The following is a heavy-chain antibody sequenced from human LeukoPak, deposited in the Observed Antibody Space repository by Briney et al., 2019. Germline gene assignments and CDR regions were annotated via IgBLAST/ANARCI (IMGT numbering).Heavy chain of an antibody. V-gene: IGHV3-48*02. Sequence: GGSLRLSCEASKFTFSLYNMNWVPQAPGRGLEWVSYNSSSSSTIYYADSVKGRSTVSRDNAKSSLYLQMNSLRDEDTAVYYCARDRSGGYVSYFDYWGQGTLVTVSS. CDR3: ARDRSGGYVSYFDY. CDR2: NSSSSSTI. D-gene: IGHD3-22*01. J-gene: IGHJ4*02. CDR1: KFTFSLYN.